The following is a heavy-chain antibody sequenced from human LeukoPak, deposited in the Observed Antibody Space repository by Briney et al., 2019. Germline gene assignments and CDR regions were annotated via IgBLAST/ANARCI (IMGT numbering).Heavy chain of an antibody. V-gene: IGHV4-34*01. J-gene: IGHJ6*02. CDR3: ARGPIVVVPAALYYYYGMDV. D-gene: IGHD2-2*01. CDR1: GGSFSGYY. Sequence: SETLSLTCAVYGGSFSGYYWSWIRQPPVKGLEWIGEINHSGSTNYNPSLKSRVTISVGTSKNQFSLKLSSVTAADTAVYYCARGPIVVVPAALYYYYGMDVWGQGTTVTVSS. CDR2: INHSGST.